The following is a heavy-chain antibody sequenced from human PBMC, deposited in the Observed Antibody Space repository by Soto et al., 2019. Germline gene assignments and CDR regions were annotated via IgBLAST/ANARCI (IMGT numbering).Heavy chain of an antibody. CDR1: GFTFSDYD. CDR3: ASERGTTVISYFDL. CDR2: IAIFGDT. D-gene: IGHD1-7*01. J-gene: IGHJ2*01. V-gene: IGHV3-13*01. Sequence: EVQLVESGGGLVQPGGSLRLSCAASGFTFSDYDIHWVRQAAGKGLEWVSGIAIFGDTNYVGSVTGRFLISRENARNSVYSQMNSLRAGETAVYYCASERGTTVISYFDLWGRGTLVTVSS.